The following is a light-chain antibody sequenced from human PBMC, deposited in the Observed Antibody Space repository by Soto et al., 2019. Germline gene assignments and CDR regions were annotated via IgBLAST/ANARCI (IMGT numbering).Light chain of an antibody. CDR2: DVS. V-gene: IGLV2-14*01. Sequence: QSALTQPASVSGSPGQSITISCTGTSSDVVGYNYVSWYQQHPGKAPKLMIYDVSNRPSGVSNRFSGSKSGNTASLTISGLQAEDDADYYCSSYTTSSRHVVFGGGTKVTVL. CDR1: SSDVVGYNY. J-gene: IGLJ2*01. CDR3: SSYTTSSRHVV.